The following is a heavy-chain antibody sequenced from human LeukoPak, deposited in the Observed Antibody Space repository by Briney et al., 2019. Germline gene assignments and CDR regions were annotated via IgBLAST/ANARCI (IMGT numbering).Heavy chain of an antibody. V-gene: IGHV3-23*01. CDR3: ARVQPDNNDEYNWFDP. J-gene: IGHJ5*02. D-gene: IGHD1-1*01. CDR1: GITFNSYA. Sequence: GGSRRLPGAALGITFNSYAMTWVRQGAGRGLEGVSTISGTSGTASYADSVEGRFSISRDDSKNTVYLQMTSLRVEDTAVYFCARVQPDNNDEYNWFDPWGQGTQVTVSS. CDR2: ISGTSGTA.